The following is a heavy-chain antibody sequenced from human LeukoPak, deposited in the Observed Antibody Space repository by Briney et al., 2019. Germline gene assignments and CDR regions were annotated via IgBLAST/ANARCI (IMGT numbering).Heavy chain of an antibody. J-gene: IGHJ4*02. D-gene: IGHD6-19*01. CDR1: GFTFSSYA. V-gene: IGHV3-23*01. Sequence: AGGSLRLSCAASGFTFSSYAMSWVRQAPGKGLEWVSAISGSGGSTYYADSVKGRFTISRDNSKNTLYLQMNSLRAEDTAVYYCAKVEKVAGRYCFDYWGQGTLVTVSS. CDR3: AKVEKVAGRYCFDY. CDR2: ISGSGGST.